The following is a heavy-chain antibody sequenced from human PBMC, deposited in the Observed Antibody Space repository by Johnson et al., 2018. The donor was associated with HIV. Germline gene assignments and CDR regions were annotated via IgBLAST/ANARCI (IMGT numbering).Heavy chain of an antibody. Sequence: VQLVESGGGLVQPGRSLRLSCAASGFTFSSYAMHWVRQAPGKGLEWVAVISYDGSKKYYGDSVKGRFTISRDNAKNSLYLQMNSLRAEDTAVYYCARGGRDTIFGVVTRNAFDIWGQGTMVTVSS. V-gene: IGHV3-30*04. J-gene: IGHJ3*02. CDR1: GFTFSSYA. CDR2: ISYDGSKK. CDR3: ARGGRDTIFGVVTRNAFDI. D-gene: IGHD3-3*01.